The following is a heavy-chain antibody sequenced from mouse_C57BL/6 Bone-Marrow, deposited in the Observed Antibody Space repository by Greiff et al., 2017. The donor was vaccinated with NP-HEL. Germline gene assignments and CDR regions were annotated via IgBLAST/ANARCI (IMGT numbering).Heavy chain of an antibody. Sequence: EVQLQQSGPGLVKPSQSLSLTCSVPGYSITSGYYWNWLRQFPGNKLEWMGYISYDGSNNYNPSLKNRISITRDTSKNQFFLKLNSVTTEDTATYYCARVSGYETYWGQGTLVTVSA. CDR3: ARVSGYETY. V-gene: IGHV3-6*01. D-gene: IGHD3-2*02. CDR1: GYSITSGYY. J-gene: IGHJ3*01. CDR2: ISYDGSN.